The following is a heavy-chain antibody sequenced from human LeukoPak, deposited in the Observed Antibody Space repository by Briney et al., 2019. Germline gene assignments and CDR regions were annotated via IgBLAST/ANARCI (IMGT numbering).Heavy chain of an antibody. D-gene: IGHD2-15*01. CDR2: ISAYNGNT. V-gene: IGHV1-18*01. CDR1: GYTFTSYG. J-gene: IGHJ4*02. CDR3: ARLTAGVVVAAHHVVEAKLYHYFDY. Sequence: ASVKVSCKASGYTFTSYGISWVRPAPGQGLAWMGWISAYNGNTNYAQKLQGRVTMTTDTSTSTAYMELRSLRSDDTAVYYCARLTAGVVVAAHHVVEAKLYHYFDYWGQGTLVTVSS.